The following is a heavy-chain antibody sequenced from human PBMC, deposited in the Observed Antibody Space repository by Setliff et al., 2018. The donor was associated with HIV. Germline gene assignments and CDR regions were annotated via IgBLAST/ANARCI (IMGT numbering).Heavy chain of an antibody. D-gene: IGHD3-10*01. CDR3: AQAQTSVSGSYYQYLQH. Sequence: HPGGSLRLSCAASELTFSNYAMTWVRQAPGKGLEWVSSLSGSGGSTYYADSVKGRFTISRDNSKNTLYLRMNSLRAEDTAVYYCAQAQTSVSGSYYQYLQHWGQGTLVTVSS. CDR2: LSGSGGST. J-gene: IGHJ1*01. CDR1: ELTFSNYA. V-gene: IGHV3-23*01.